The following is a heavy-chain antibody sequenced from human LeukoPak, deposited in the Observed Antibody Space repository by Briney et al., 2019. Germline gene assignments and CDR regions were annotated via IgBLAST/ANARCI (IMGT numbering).Heavy chain of an antibody. Sequence: SETLSLTCTVSGGSICSYYWSWLRHPPGKGRVGLGYFYYSGRSNYTPSHKSRVSISVDTYKNQCSLKLSSVTAADTAVYYCARVENLEGNYYYFGMDVWAQGNTVTVSS. CDR1: GGSICSYY. J-gene: IGHJ6*01. CDR3: ARVENLEGNYYYFGMDV. CDR2: FYYSGRS. V-gene: IGHV4-59*01. D-gene: IGHD3-3*01.